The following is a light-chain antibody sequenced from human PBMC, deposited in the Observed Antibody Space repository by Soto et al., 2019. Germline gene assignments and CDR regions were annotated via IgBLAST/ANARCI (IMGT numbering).Light chain of an antibody. J-gene: IGLJ7*01. Sequence: QAVVTQSPSASGTPGQRVTISCSGSSSNIGNFYVYWYQQLPGTAPKLLIYKNNQRPLGVPDRFSGSKSGTSASLAISGLRSEDEADYYCAAWDDSLSGPGVFGGGTQLTVL. CDR1: SSNIGNFY. V-gene: IGLV1-47*01. CDR2: KNN. CDR3: AAWDDSLSGPGV.